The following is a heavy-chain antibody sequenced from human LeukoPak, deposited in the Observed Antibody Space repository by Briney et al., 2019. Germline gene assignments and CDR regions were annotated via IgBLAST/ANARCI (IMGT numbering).Heavy chain of an antibody. D-gene: IGHD3-22*01. V-gene: IGHV3-23*01. CDR3: AKGPVYYYYGSAPYPEYFQH. Sequence: QTGGSLRLSSAASGFTFSTYAMSWVPQAPGKGLERVSTLSSVGNSTYYADSVKGRFTISRDSPKNTMYLQMNSLRAEDTAVYFCAKGPVYYYYGSAPYPEYFQHWGQGTLVTVSS. CDR1: GFTFSTYA. CDR2: LSSVGNST. J-gene: IGHJ1*01.